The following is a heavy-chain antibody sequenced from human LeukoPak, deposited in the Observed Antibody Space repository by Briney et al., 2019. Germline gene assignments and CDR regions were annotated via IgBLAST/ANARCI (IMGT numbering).Heavy chain of an antibody. J-gene: IGHJ4*02. Sequence: GGSLRLSCVASGFSFSDHWMNWFRQAPGKGLEWVATIKKDGSEQYYVDSMKGRLTISRDNAKNSLYLQMNSLRAEDTAVYYCAKSGPYCSSTSCNYFDYWGQGTLVTVSS. D-gene: IGHD2-2*01. CDR1: GFSFSDHW. V-gene: IGHV3-7*03. CDR2: IKKDGSEQ. CDR3: AKSGPYCSSTSCNYFDY.